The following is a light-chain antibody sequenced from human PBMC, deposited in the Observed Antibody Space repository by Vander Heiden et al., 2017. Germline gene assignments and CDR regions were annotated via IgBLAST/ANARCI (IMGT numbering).Light chain of an antibody. V-gene: IGKV3-15*01. J-gene: IGKJ2*01. CDR3: QQYNNWPYT. CDR2: GAS. Sequence: ELVMPQSPATLSVSPGESATLSCRASQSVSSNLAWYQQKPGQAPRLLIYGASTRATGIPARFSGSGSGTEFTLTISSLQSEDFAVYYCQQYNNWPYTFGQGTKLEIK. CDR1: QSVSSN.